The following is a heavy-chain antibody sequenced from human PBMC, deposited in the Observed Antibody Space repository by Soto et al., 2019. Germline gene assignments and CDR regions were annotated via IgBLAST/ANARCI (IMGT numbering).Heavy chain of an antibody. J-gene: IGHJ6*02. V-gene: IGHV3-66*01. Sequence: GGSLRLSCAASGFTVSSNYMSWVRQAPGKGLEWVSVIYSGGSTYYADSVKGRFTISRDNSKNTLYLQMNSLRAEDTAVYYCARDRKIVLVPAGTRYYYYGMDVWGQGTTVTVSS. CDR1: GFTVSSNY. CDR3: ARDRKIVLVPAGTRYYYYGMDV. D-gene: IGHD2-2*01. CDR2: IYSGGST.